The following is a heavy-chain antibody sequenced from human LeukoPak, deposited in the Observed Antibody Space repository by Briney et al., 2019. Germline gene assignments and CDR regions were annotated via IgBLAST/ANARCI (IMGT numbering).Heavy chain of an antibody. CDR2: IGPHSTFT. Sequence: GASVKVSCKSSGFTFTDHYIHWVRQGPGQGLEWMGYIGPHSTFTSSPQEFQGRVTMTRDASMSTAYMELTRLTSDDTAVYYCVREGEGPLSKDFDYWGQGITVTVSS. D-gene: IGHD2/OR15-2a*01. V-gene: IGHV1-2*02. CDR3: VREGEGPLSKDFDY. J-gene: IGHJ4*03. CDR1: GFTFTDHY.